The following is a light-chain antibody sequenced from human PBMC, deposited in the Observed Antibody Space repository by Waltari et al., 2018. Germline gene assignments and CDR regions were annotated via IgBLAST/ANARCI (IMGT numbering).Light chain of an antibody. CDR1: SSNIGSNY. V-gene: IGLV1-47*01. CDR2: RNN. J-gene: IGLJ3*02. Sequence: QSVLTQPPSASGTPGQRVTISCSGRSSNIGSNYVYWYQHVPGAAPKLLIYRNNQRPSGFPDRFSGSKSGTPASLAISGLRSEDEADYYCAAWDDSLSRWLLGGGTKLTVL. CDR3: AAWDDSLSRWL.